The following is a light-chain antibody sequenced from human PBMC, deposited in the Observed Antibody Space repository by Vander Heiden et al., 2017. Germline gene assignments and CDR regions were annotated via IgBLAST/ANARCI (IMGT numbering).Light chain of an antibody. V-gene: IGLV2-8*01. J-gene: IGLJ1*01. Sequence: QPALTQPPSASGPPGQSVPIPCSGTGRNVGTYNYVSGYQQHPGKAPEPMIYEVTKRPSGVPDRFSGSKSGNTASLTVSGLQADDEADYDCSSFADGSSSSYVFGSGTKVTVL. CDR2: EVT. CDR1: GRNVGTYNY. CDR3: SSFADGSSSSYV.